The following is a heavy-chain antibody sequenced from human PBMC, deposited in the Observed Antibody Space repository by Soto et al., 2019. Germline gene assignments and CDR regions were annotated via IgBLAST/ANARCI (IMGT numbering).Heavy chain of an antibody. V-gene: IGHV2-70*13. CDR1: GFSLTSPGMC. J-gene: IGHJ6*02. CDR2: IERDDDDK. D-gene: IGHD1-20*01. CDR3: ARSIRGPRRFNGMDV. Sequence: GSGPTLVNPTEPLTVTCTFSGFSLTSPGMCVSWIRQSPGKALEWLALIERDDDDKYYSTSLKTRLTISKDTRKNQVVLTMANMDPADTATYYCARSIRGPRRFNGMDVWGQGTTVTVSS.